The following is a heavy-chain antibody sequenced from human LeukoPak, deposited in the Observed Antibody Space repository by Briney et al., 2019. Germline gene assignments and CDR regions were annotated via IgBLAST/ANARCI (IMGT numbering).Heavy chain of an antibody. D-gene: IGHD3-10*01. CDR1: GGTFSSYA. V-gene: IGHV1-69*06. CDR2: IIPIFGTA. Sequence: ASVKVSCKASGGTFSSYAISWVRQAPGQGLEWMGGIIPIFGTANYAQKFQGRVTITADKSTSTAYMELSSLRSEDTAVYYCARLGGSGRAGLYYFDYWGQGTLVTVSS. CDR3: ARLGGSGRAGLYYFDY. J-gene: IGHJ4*02.